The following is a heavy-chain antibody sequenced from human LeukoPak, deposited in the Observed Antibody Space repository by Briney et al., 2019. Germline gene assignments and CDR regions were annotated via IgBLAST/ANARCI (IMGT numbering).Heavy chain of an antibody. D-gene: IGHD2/OR15-2a*01. CDR1: GYIFSSYY. J-gene: IGHJ4*02. V-gene: IGHV1-46*01. CDR3: ARPKLEYSPLYFFDY. CDR2: INPSGGRT. Sequence: ASVKVSCKASGYIFSSYYIHWVRQAPGQGLEWMGLINPSGGRTTLAQNFQSRLPMTTDMSTSTVYMELRSLRSEDTAAYYCARPKLEYSPLYFFDYWGKGTLVTVSS.